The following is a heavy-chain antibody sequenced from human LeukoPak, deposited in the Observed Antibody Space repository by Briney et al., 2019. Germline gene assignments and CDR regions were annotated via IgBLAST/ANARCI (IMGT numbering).Heavy chain of an antibody. J-gene: IGHJ6*03. Sequence: GASVKVSCKASGYTFTSYGIGWVRQAPGQGLEWMGWISAYNGNRNYAQKLQGRVTMTTDTSTSTAYMELRSLTSDDTAVYYCARDAGYYYYYMDVWAKGPRVTVSS. CDR1: GYTFTSYG. CDR2: ISAYNGNR. CDR3: ARDAGYYYYYMDV. V-gene: IGHV1-18*01.